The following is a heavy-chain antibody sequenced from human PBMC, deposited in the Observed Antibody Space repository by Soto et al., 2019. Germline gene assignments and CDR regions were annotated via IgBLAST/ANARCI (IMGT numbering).Heavy chain of an antibody. CDR3: ARDPWYYYYGMDV. CDR2: INTGNGNT. Sequence: ASVKVFCKASGYTLTSYAMHWVRQAPGQRLEWMGWINTGNGNTKYSQKFQGRVTITRDTSASTAYMELSSLRSEDTAVYYCARDPWYYYYGMDVWGQGTTVTVSS. V-gene: IGHV1-3*04. J-gene: IGHJ6*02. CDR1: GYTLTSYA.